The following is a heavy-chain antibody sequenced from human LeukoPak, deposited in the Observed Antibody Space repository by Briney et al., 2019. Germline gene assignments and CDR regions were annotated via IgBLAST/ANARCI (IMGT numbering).Heavy chain of an antibody. CDR3: ARVGSFVVVVAAALLHQRWFDP. CDR1: GYTFNSYG. CDR2: ISAYNGNT. Sequence: ASVKISCKASGYTFNSYGISWVRQAHGQGLEWMGWISAYNGNTNYAQRLQGRVTMTTDTSTSTAYMELRSLRSDDTAVYYCARVGSFVVVVAAALLHQRWFDPWGQGTLVTVSS. J-gene: IGHJ5*02. V-gene: IGHV1-18*01. D-gene: IGHD2-15*01.